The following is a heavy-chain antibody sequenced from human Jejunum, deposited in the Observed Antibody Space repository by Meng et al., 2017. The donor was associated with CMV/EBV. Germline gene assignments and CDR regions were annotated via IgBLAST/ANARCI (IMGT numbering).Heavy chain of an antibody. Sequence: SCMTWVPKASGNGLEWVADIKGDGNEKYYVDSVKGRFTISRDNAKNSLYLQMNSLRAEDTAVYYCARRVCSSTICLGPEYYFDYWGRGTLVTVSS. V-gene: IGHV3-7*01. D-gene: IGHD2-2*01. CDR1: SC. CDR2: IKGDGNEK. CDR3: ARRVCSSTICLGPEYYFDY. J-gene: IGHJ4*02.